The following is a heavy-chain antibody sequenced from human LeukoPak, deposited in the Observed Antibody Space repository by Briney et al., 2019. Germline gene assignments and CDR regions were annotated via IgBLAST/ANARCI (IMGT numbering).Heavy chain of an antibody. CDR2: IFHSGVT. CDR3: ARDTAMADAFDI. Sequence: SGTLSLTCAVSGDSVNNTNWWTWVRQSPGKGLEWIGEIFHSGVTNYNPSLKSRAVISLEKSKNQFSLKLTSVTAADTAVYYCARDTAMADAFDIWGQGTMVTVSS. J-gene: IGHJ3*02. V-gene: IGHV4-4*02. D-gene: IGHD5-18*01. CDR1: GDSVNNTNW.